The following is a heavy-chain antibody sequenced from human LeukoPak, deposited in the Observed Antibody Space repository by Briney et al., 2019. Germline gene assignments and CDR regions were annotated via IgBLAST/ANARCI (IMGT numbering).Heavy chain of an antibody. CDR2: IKSKTDGGTT. V-gene: IGHV3-15*01. D-gene: IGHD2-15*01. Sequence: GGSLRLSCAASGFTFSNAWMSGVRQAPGKGLEWVGRIKSKTDGGTTDYAAPVKGRFTISRDDSKNTLYLQMNSLKTEDTAVYYCTTGGRWHYYYGMDVWGQGTTVTVSS. CDR3: TTGGRWHYYYGMDV. J-gene: IGHJ6*02. CDR1: GFTFSNAW.